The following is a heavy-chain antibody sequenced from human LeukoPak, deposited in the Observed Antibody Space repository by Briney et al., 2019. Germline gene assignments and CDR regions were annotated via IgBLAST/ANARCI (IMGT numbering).Heavy chain of an antibody. CDR2: ISGSGGTT. J-gene: IGHJ3*02. CDR3: AKVQWPTGYYTGAFDI. CDR1: GFTFSSYA. V-gene: IGHV3-23*01. D-gene: IGHD3/OR15-3a*01. Sequence: GGSLRLSCAASGFTFSSYAMSWVRQAPGKGLEWVSAISGSGGTTYYADSVKGRSTISRDNSKNTLYLQMNSLRAEDTAIYYCAKVQWPTGYYTGAFDIWGQGTMVTVSS.